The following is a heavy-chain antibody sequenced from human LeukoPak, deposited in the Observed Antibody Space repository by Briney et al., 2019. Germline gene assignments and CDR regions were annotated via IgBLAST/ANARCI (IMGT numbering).Heavy chain of an antibody. Sequence: PGGSLRLSCAASGFPFSKFAMHWVRQAPGKGLECVATISYDGSNKYYADSVKGRFTISRDNSKNTLYLQMNSLRPEDTAIYYCARDGNSGYNSDYYGMDVWGEGTTVTVSS. CDR3: ARDGNSGYNSDYYGMDV. D-gene: IGHD5-12*01. V-gene: IGHV3-30*04. J-gene: IGHJ6*04. CDR1: GFPFSKFA. CDR2: ISYDGSNK.